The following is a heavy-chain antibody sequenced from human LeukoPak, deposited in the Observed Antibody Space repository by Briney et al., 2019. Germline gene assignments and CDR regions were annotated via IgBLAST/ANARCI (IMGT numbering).Heavy chain of an antibody. CDR3: GRGGVYDDFDI. Sequence: SETLSLTCTVSGGSISSSSYYWGWIRQPPGKGLEWIGSIYYSGSTNYNPSLKSRVTISVDTSKNQFSLKLGSMSPPDPAVLYGGRGGVYDDFDIWGQGTMVTVSS. J-gene: IGHJ3*02. V-gene: IGHV4-39*07. CDR2: IYYSGST. D-gene: IGHD2-8*01. CDR1: GGSISSSSYY.